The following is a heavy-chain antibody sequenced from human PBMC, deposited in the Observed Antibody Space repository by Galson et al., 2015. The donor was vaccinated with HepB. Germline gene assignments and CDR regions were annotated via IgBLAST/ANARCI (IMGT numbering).Heavy chain of an antibody. V-gene: IGHV3-21*01. CDR3: ARENGYYYDSSGLPDAFDI. Sequence: SLRLSCAASGFIFSSYSMNWVRQAPGRGLEWVSSISSSSSYIHYADSVKGRFTISRDNAKNSLYLQMNSLRAEDTAVYYCARENGYYYDSSGLPDAFDIWGQGTMVTVSS. J-gene: IGHJ3*02. CDR1: GFIFSSYS. D-gene: IGHD3-22*01. CDR2: ISSSSSYI.